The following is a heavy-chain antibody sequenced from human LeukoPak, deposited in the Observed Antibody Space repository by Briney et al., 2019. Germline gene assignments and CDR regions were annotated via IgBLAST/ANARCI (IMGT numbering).Heavy chain of an antibody. Sequence: GGSLRLSCAASGFTFSSYAMSWVRQAPGKGLEWVSAISGSGGSTYYADSVKGRFTISRDNSKNTLYPQMNSLRAEDTAVYYCAKEGLGGYYPAIHYYYGMDVWGQGTTVTVSS. D-gene: IGHD3-3*01. CDR3: AKEGLGGYYPAIHYYYGMDV. J-gene: IGHJ6*02. CDR2: ISGSGGST. V-gene: IGHV3-23*01. CDR1: GFTFSSYA.